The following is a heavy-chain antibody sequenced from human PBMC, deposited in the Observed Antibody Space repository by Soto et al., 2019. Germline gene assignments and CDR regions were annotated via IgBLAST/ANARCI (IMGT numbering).Heavy chain of an antibody. D-gene: IGHD3-10*01. CDR2: IYVGDSDT. CDR3: ARPRSGSYRLDCHGTDV. CDR1: GYSFSNYW. Sequence: PGESLKLSCKGSGYSFSNYWIAWVRQMPGKGLEWMGIIYVGDSDTRYSPSFQGQVTISADKSISTAYLQWRSLRASDTAMYYCARPRSGSYRLDCHGTDVWGQGTKVTV. V-gene: IGHV5-51*01. J-gene: IGHJ6*02.